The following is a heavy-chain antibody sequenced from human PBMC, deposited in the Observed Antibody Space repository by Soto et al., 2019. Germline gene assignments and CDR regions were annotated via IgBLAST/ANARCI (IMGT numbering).Heavy chain of an antibody. CDR2: IIPILGIA. CDR3: ARIQWVGATSGFDY. J-gene: IGHJ4*02. Sequence: GASVKVSCKASGGTFSSYTISWVRQAPGQGLEWMGRIIPILGIANYAQKFQGRVTITADKSTSTAYMELSSLRSVDTATYYCARIQWVGATSGFDYWGQGTLVTVSS. CDR1: GGTFSSYT. D-gene: IGHD1-26*01. V-gene: IGHV1-69*02.